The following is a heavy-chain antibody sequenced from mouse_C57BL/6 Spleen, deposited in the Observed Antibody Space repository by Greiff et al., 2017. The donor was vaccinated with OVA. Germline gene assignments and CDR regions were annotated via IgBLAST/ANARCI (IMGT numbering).Heavy chain of an antibody. Sequence: QVQLQQSGAELVRPGASVKLSCKASGYTFTDYYINWVKQRPGQGLEWIARIYPGSGNTYYNEKFKGKATLTAEKSSSTAYMQLSSLTSEDSAVYFCARREGFDYWGQGTTLTVSS. CDR1: GYTFTDYY. CDR2: IYPGSGNT. J-gene: IGHJ2*01. V-gene: IGHV1-76*01. CDR3: ARREGFDY.